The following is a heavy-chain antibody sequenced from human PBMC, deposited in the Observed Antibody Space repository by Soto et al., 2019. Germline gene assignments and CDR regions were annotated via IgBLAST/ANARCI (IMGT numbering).Heavy chain of an antibody. CDR2: IYYSGST. J-gene: IGHJ5*02. Sequence: QLQLQESGPGLVKPSETLSLTCTVSGGSISSSSYYWGWIRQPPGKGLEWIGSIYYSGSTYYNPSLKSRVNITVDTSKNNFSLNLSSVTAAETAVYYCARHTGITGTPGRLRTNWFDPWGQGTLVTVSS. V-gene: IGHV4-39*01. CDR3: ARHTGITGTPGRLRTNWFDP. D-gene: IGHD1-20*01. CDR1: GGSISSSSYY.